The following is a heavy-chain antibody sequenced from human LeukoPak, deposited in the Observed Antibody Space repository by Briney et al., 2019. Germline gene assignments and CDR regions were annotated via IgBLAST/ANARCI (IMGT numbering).Heavy chain of an antibody. D-gene: IGHD5-24*01. J-gene: IGHJ5*02. CDR1: GYTFTSYG. Sequence: GASVKVSCKASGYTFTSYGISWVRQAPGQGLEWMGGIIPIFGTANYAQKFQGRVTVTADESTSTAYMELSSLRSEDTAVYYCARDVEALRFDPWGQGTLVTVSS. V-gene: IGHV1-69*13. CDR2: IIPIFGTA. CDR3: ARDVEALRFDP.